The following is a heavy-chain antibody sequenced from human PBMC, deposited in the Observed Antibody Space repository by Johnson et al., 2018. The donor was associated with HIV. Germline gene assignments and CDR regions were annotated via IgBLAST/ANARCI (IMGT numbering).Heavy chain of an antibody. Sequence: QVQLVESGGGVVQPGRSLRLSCAASGFTFSSYAMHWVRQAPGKGLEWVAVISYDGSNKYYADSVKGRFTISRDNSKNTLYLQMNSLRAEDTAVYYCARGGSDVLDIWGRGTMVTVSS. CDR1: GFTFSSYA. V-gene: IGHV3-30*04. D-gene: IGHD3-16*01. CDR2: ISYDGSNK. CDR3: ARGGSDVLDI. J-gene: IGHJ3*02.